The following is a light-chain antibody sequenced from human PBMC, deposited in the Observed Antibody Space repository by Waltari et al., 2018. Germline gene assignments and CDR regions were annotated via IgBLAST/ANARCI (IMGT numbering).Light chain of an antibody. CDR1: QSVSRY. CDR3: QQRGDWPIT. CDR2: EAT. Sequence: EVVLTQSPATLSLSPGERATLSCRSSQSVSRYLVWYQQKADQAPRLLIYEATKSATGIPARFSGSGAGTDFTLTISSLEPEEFAIYYCQQRGDWPITFGQGTRLETK. J-gene: IGKJ5*01. V-gene: IGKV3-11*01.